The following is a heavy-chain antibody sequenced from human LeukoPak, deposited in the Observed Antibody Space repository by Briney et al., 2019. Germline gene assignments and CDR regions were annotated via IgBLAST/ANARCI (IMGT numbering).Heavy chain of an antibody. CDR2: ISAYNGNT. CDR1: GYTFTSYG. Sequence: ASVKVSCKASGYTFTSYGISWVRQAPGQGLEWMGWISAYNGNTNYAQKLQGRVTMTTDTSTSTAYMELRSLRSDDTAMYYCARDGCSGGSCYSSTDYGMDVWGQGTTVTVSS. J-gene: IGHJ6*02. D-gene: IGHD2-15*01. V-gene: IGHV1-18*01. CDR3: ARDGCSGGSCYSSTDYGMDV.